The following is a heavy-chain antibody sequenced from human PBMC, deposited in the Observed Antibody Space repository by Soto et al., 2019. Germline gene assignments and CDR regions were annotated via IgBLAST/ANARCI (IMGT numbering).Heavy chain of an antibody. CDR3: ARDTPPRSGWYYFDS. D-gene: IGHD6-19*01. J-gene: IGHJ4*02. CDR2: TYYRSKWYN. V-gene: IGHV6-1*01. CDR1: GDSVSSNSAA. Sequence: SQTLSLTCAISGDSVSSNSAAWSWIRQSPSRGLEWLGRTYYRSKWYNDFAVSVKSRITITADTSKNQFSLQLSSVTPEDTAVYYCARDTPPRSGWYYFDSCGQGTLVTVSS.